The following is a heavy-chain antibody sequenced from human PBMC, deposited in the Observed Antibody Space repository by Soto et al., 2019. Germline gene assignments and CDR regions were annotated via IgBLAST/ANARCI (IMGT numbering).Heavy chain of an antibody. CDR2: ISSSSTYT. Sequence: GGSLRLSCAASGFTFSSYSMNWVRQAPGKGLEWVSCISSSSTYTYYADSVKGRFTISRDNAKNSLYLRMNSLRAEDTAVYYCARDDLIVPAAMSDYWGQGTLVTVS. D-gene: IGHD2-2*01. J-gene: IGHJ4*02. V-gene: IGHV3-21*01. CDR3: ARDDLIVPAAMSDY. CDR1: GFTFSSYS.